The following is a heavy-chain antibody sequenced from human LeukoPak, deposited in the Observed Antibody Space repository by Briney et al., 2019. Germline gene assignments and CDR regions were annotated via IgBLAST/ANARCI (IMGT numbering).Heavy chain of an antibody. CDR3: ARIRWIGPRGPIDY. CDR2: IYYSGST. V-gene: IGHV4-39*01. D-gene: IGHD4-23*01. CDR1: GGSISSSSYY. J-gene: IGHJ4*02. Sequence: SETLSLTCTVYGGSISSSSYYWGWIRQPPGKGLEWIGSIYYSGSTYYNPSLKSRVTISVDTSKNQFSLKLSSVTAADTAVYYCARIRWIGPRGPIDYWGQGTLVTVSS.